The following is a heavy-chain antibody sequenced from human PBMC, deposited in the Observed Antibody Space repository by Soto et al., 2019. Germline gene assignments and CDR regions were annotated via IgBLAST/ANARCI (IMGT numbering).Heavy chain of an antibody. Sequence: SETLSLTCTVSSGSISSTPYYWAWIRHPPGKGLQWIGSIYYIGSTYYNPSLKSRVAISVYTSKSQFSLQVRSVTAADTAMYYCARDRTQQTIFDLWGQGTLVTVYS. J-gene: IGHJ4*02. V-gene: IGHV4-39*02. CDR2: IYYIGST. CDR3: ARDRTQQTIFDL. CDR1: SGSISSTPYY.